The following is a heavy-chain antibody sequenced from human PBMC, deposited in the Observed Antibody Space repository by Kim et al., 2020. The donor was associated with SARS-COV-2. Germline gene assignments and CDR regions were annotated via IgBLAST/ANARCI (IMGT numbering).Heavy chain of an antibody. J-gene: IGHJ4*02. CDR1: GYTFTSYA. CDR2: INAGNGNT. CDR3: ARGEITIFGVVIPTPDY. Sequence: ASVKVSCKASGYTFTSYAMHWVRQAPGQRLEWMGWINAGNGNTKYSQKFQGRVTITRDTSASTAYMELSSLRSEDTAVYYCARGEITIFGVVIPTPDYWGQRTLVTVSS. D-gene: IGHD3-3*01. V-gene: IGHV1-3*01.